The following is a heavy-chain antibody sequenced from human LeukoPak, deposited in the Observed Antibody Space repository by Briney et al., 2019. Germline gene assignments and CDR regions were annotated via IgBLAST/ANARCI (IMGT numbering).Heavy chain of an antibody. CDR1: GLTFSSYW. CDR2: IKQDGGEK. CDR3: ARSSKAESTRYSSGWYSGPPYYYGMDV. D-gene: IGHD6-19*01. V-gene: IGHV3-7*05. Sequence: GGSLRLSCAASGLTFSSYWMSWVRQAPGKGPECVANIKQDGGEKYYVDSVKGRFTISRDKAKNSLYLQMNSLRGEDTAVYYCARSSKAESTRYSSGWYSGPPYYYGMDVWGQGTTVTVSS. J-gene: IGHJ6*02.